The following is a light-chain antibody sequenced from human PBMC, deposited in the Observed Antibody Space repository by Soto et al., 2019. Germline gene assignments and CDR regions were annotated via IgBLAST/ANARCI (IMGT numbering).Light chain of an antibody. CDR1: SSDVGGQKL. CDR2: EGS. V-gene: IGLV2-23*01. Sequence: QSALTQPASVSGSPGQSITISCTGTSSDVGGQKLVSWYQQHPGKAPKVLLYEGSERPSGVSDRFSGSMSGNTASLTISGLQAEDEADYYCCSYAGSTTWVFGGGTKLTVL. CDR3: CSYAGSTTWV. J-gene: IGLJ3*02.